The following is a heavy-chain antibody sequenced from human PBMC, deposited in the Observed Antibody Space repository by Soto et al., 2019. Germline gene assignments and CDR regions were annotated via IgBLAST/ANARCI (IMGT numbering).Heavy chain of an antibody. CDR1: GFTFSSYA. V-gene: IGHV3-23*01. D-gene: IGHD2-2*01. Sequence: GGSLRLSCAASGFTFSSYAMSWVRQAPGKGLEWVSAISGSGGSTYYADSVKGRFTISRDNSKNTLYLQMNSLRAEDTAVYYCAKAGNIVVVPAAGSGVWFDPWGQGTLVTVSS. CDR2: ISGSGGST. J-gene: IGHJ5*02. CDR3: AKAGNIVVVPAAGSGVWFDP.